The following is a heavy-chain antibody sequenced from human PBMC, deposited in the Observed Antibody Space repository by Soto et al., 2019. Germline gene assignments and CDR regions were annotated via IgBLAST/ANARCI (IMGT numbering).Heavy chain of an antibody. CDR1: GFTFSSYG. Sequence: GGSLRLSCAASGFTFSSYGMHWVRQAPGKGLEWVAVISYDGSNKYYADSVKGRFTISRDNSKNTLYLQMNSLRAEDTAVYYCAKWAYCSGGSCYGVYYYYMDVWGKGTTVTVSS. J-gene: IGHJ6*03. CDR3: AKWAYCSGGSCYGVYYYYMDV. D-gene: IGHD2-15*01. V-gene: IGHV3-30*18. CDR2: ISYDGSNK.